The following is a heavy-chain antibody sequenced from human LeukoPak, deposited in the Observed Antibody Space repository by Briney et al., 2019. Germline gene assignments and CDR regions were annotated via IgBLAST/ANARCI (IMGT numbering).Heavy chain of an antibody. CDR1: GYTFTSYY. D-gene: IGHD2-8*01. J-gene: IGHJ4*02. Sequence: ASVKVSCKASGYTFTSYYMHWVRQAPGQGLGWMGIINPGGGSTSYAQKFQGRVTVTRDTSTSTVYMELSSLRSEDTAVYYCARVAHEYCTNGVCYWDYWGQGTLVTVSS. V-gene: IGHV1-46*01. CDR2: INPGGGST. CDR3: ARVAHEYCTNGVCYWDY.